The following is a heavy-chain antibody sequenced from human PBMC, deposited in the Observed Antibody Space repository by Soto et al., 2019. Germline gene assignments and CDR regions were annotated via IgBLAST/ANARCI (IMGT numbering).Heavy chain of an antibody. CDR2: IYHSGNT. V-gene: IGHV4-38-2*01. CDR1: GYSISLGYY. D-gene: IGHD3-3*02. CDR3: ARVKLAGRRGFDY. Sequence: PSETLSLTCAVPGYSISLGYYWGWIRQPPGKGLEWIGSIYHSGNTYYNPSLKSRVSISLDTSKNHFSLELTSVTAADTAVYYCARVKLAGRRGFDYWGLGTLVTVSS. J-gene: IGHJ4*02.